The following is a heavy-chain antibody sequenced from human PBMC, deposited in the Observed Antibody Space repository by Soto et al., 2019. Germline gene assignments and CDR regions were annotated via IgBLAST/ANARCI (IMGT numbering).Heavy chain of an antibody. CDR1: GGTXSSYA. Sequence: ASVKVSCKASGGTXSSYAISWVRRAPGQGLEWMGGIIPIFGTANYAQKFQGRVTITADESTSTAYMELSSLRSEDTAVYYCARDTAVAGYNWFDPWGQGTLVTVSS. CDR2: IIPIFGTA. D-gene: IGHD6-19*01. V-gene: IGHV1-69*13. J-gene: IGHJ5*02. CDR3: ARDTAVAGYNWFDP.